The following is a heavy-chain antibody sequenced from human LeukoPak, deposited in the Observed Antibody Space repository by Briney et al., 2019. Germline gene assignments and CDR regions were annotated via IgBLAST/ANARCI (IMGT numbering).Heavy chain of an antibody. J-gene: IGHJ4*02. CDR3: AKHPACSGGSCDGGYFDY. CDR2: VSHNGVST. D-gene: IGHD2-15*01. CDR1: GFTFNSYA. Sequence: GGSLRLSCAASGFTFNSYAMSWVRQAPGKGLEWVSTVSHNGVSTYYADSVKGRFTLSRDNSKNTLYLQMSSLRAEDTAVYYCAKHPACSGGSCDGGYFDYWGQGTLVTVSS. V-gene: IGHV3-23*01.